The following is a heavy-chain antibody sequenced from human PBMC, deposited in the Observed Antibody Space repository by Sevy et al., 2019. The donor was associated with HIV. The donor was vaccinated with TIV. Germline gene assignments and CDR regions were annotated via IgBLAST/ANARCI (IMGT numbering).Heavy chain of an antibody. CDR3: AREGCTRPHDY. D-gene: IGHD2-8*01. CDR2: FSFGCGKI. Sequence: GGSLRLSCAASGFAFYEYSMSWVRQPPGKGLEWVSTFSFGCGKINYADSVKGRFTISRDNSKSSVYLQMDNLRPEDTALYYCAREGCTRPHDYWGQGTRVTVSS. J-gene: IGHJ4*02. CDR1: GFAFYEYS. V-gene: IGHV3-23*01.